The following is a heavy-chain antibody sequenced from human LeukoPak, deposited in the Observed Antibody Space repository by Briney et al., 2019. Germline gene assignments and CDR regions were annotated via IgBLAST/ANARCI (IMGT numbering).Heavy chain of an antibody. D-gene: IGHD5-24*01. CDR2: IIPILGIA. J-gene: IGHJ4*02. Sequence: SVKVSCKASGGTFSSYAISWVRQATGQGLEWRGRIIPILGIANYAQKFQGRVTITADKSTSTAYMELSSLRSEDTAVYYCASPAKRRDHKPVPFDYWGQGTLVTVSS. V-gene: IGHV1-69*04. CDR1: GGTFSSYA. CDR3: ASPAKRRDHKPVPFDY.